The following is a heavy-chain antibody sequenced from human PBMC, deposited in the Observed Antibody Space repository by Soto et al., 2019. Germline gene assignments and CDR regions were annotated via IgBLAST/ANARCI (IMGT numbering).Heavy chain of an antibody. CDR2: ISHDGRNN. CDR1: GFPFRSYG. D-gene: IGHD3-22*01. V-gene: IGHV3-30*18. J-gene: IGHJ4*02. CDR3: AKDKPEDSSGYSPSFFDY. Sequence: GGSLRLSCAASGFPFRSYGMHWVRQAPGKGLEWVALISHDGRNNYYADSVKGRFIISRDNSKNTLYLQMNSLRAEDTALYYCAKDKPEDSSGYSPSFFDYWGQGTLVTVSS.